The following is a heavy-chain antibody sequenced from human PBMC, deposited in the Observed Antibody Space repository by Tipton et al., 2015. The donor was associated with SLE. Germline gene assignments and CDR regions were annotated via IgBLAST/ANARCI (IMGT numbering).Heavy chain of an antibody. D-gene: IGHD3-22*01. CDR3: ARGHDSSGYYDY. CDR1: GGSISSGSYY. CDR2: IYTSGST. J-gene: IGHJ4*02. Sequence: TLSLTCTVSGGSISSGSYYWSWIRQPAEKGLEWIGRIYTSGSTNYNPSLKSRVTISVDTSKNQFSLKLSSVTAADTAVYYCARGHDSSGYYDYWGQGTLVTVSS. V-gene: IGHV4-61*02.